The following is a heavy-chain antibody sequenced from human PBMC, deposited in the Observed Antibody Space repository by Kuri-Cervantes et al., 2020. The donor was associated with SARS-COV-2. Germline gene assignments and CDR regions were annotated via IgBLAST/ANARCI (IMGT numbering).Heavy chain of an antibody. CDR2: IYYSGST. Sequence: SETLSLTCTVSGGSISSITYYWGWIRQPPGKGLEWIGSIYYSGSTYYNPSLKSRVTISVDTSKNQFSLKLSSVTAADTAVYYRARSPAAGIGDWYFDLWGRGTLVTVSS. CDR3: ARSPAAGIGDWYFDL. CDR1: GGSISSITYY. V-gene: IGHV4-39*01. J-gene: IGHJ2*01. D-gene: IGHD6-13*01.